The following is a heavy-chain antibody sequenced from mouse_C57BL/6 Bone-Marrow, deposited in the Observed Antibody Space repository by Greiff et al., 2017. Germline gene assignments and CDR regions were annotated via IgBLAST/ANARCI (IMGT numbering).Heavy chain of an antibody. CDR3: AIEGITTVVATDY. CDR2: IHPSDSDT. V-gene: IGHV1-74*01. CDR1: GYTFTSYW. D-gene: IGHD1-1*01. J-gene: IGHJ2*01. Sequence: VQLQQSGAELVKPGASVKVSCKASGYTFTSYWMHWVKQRPGQGLEWIGRIHPSDSDTNYNQKFKGKATLTVDKSSSTAYMQLSSLTSEDSAVDYCAIEGITTVVATDYWGQGTTLTVSS.